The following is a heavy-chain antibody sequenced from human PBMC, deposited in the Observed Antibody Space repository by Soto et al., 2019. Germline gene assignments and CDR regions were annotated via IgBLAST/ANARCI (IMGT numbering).Heavy chain of an antibody. Sequence: GGSLRLSCAASGFTFSSYAMSWVRQAPGKGLEWVSAISGSGGSTYYADSVKGRFTISRDNSKNTLYLQMNSLRAEDTAVYYCAKWDGAPMVRGVISYYYYGMDVWGQGTTVTVSS. V-gene: IGHV3-23*01. CDR1: GFTFSSYA. D-gene: IGHD3-10*01. J-gene: IGHJ6*02. CDR2: ISGSGGST. CDR3: AKWDGAPMVRGVISYYYYGMDV.